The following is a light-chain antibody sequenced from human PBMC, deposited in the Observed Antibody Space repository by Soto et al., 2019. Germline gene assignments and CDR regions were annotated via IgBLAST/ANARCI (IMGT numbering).Light chain of an antibody. J-gene: IGKJ2*01. V-gene: IGKV3-20*01. CDR2: GAS. Sequence: EIVLTQSPGTLSLSPGERATLSCRASQIVSSSYLAWYQQKPGQAPRLLIYGASSRATGIPERFSGSGSGADFTLTISRLEPEDFAVYYCQQYGSSPPTFGQGTKLEIK. CDR3: QQYGSSPPT. CDR1: QIVSSSY.